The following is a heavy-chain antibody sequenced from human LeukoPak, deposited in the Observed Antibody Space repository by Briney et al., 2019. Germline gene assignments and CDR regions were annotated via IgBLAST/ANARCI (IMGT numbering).Heavy chain of an antibody. D-gene: IGHD4-23*01. CDR2: ISGSGGST. Sequence: GGSLRLSSAASGFTFSSYAMSWVRQAPGKGLEWVSAISGSGGSTYYADSVKGRFTISRDNSKNTLYLQMNSLRAEDTAVYYCAKKRTVVTENYFDYWGQGTLVTVSS. J-gene: IGHJ4*02. V-gene: IGHV3-23*01. CDR3: AKKRTVVTENYFDY. CDR1: GFTFSSYA.